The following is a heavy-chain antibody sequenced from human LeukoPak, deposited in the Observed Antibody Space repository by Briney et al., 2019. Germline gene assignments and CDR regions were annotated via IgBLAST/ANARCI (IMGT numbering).Heavy chain of an antibody. D-gene: IGHD4-17*01. J-gene: IGHJ4*01. V-gene: IGHV3-23*01. Sequence: GGSLRLSCAASEFTFDDHAMSWVRQAPGKGLEWVSTITPGGGTYYADSVKGRFTISRDNSKNTLYLQMNSLTAEDAAIYYCVSGGDYHVRLCTYWGQGTLVTVSS. CDR1: EFTFDDHA. CDR3: VSGGDYHVRLCTY. CDR2: ITPGGGT.